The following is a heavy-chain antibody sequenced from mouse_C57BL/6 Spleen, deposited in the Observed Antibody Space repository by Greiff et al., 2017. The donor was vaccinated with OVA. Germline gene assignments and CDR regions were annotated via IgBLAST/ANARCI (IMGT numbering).Heavy chain of an antibody. CDR3: ARRYDYYGSSYGYFDV. J-gene: IGHJ1*03. D-gene: IGHD1-1*01. Sequence: VQLQQPGAELVKPGASVKLSCKASGYTFTSYWMHWVKQRPGQGLEWIGMIHPNSGSTNYNEKFKSKATLTVDKSSSTAYMQLSSLTSEDSAVYYCARRYDYYGSSYGYFDVWGTGTTVTVSS. CDR1: GYTFTSYW. CDR2: IHPNSGST. V-gene: IGHV1-64*01.